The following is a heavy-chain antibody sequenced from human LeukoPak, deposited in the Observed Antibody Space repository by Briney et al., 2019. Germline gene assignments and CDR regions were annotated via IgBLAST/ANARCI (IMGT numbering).Heavy chain of an antibody. Sequence: PGGSLRLSCAASGFTFGSYWMSWVRQAPGKGLEWVANIKQDGSEKYYVDSVKGRFTISRDNAKNSLYLQMNSLRAENTAVYYCARDAVVAVAGMYYFDYWGQGTLVTVSS. J-gene: IGHJ4*02. V-gene: IGHV3-7*01. CDR3: ARDAVVAVAGMYYFDY. CDR2: IKQDGSEK. D-gene: IGHD6-19*01. CDR1: GFTFGSYW.